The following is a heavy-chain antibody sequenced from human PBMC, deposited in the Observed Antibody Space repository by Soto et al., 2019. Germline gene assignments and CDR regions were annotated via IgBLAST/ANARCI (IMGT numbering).Heavy chain of an antibody. J-gene: IGHJ4*02. CDR1: GFIFSSHA. V-gene: IGHV3-23*01. Sequence: GGALRLSCAASGFIFSSHAMGWLRQAPGTEPEWVAFVDGSGADTSYADSVKGRFTISRDNSENSLYLHMNSLRAEDTGRYFCAKEIFAAAYAATYAFDLWGQGP. CDR2: VDGSGADT. D-gene: IGHD2-8*01. CDR3: AKEIFAAAYAATYAFDL.